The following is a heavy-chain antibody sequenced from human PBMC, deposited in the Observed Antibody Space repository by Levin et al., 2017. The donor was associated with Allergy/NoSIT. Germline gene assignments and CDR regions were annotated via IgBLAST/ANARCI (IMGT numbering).Heavy chain of an antibody. CDR2: ISWNSGSI. V-gene: IGHV3-9*01. Sequence: PGGSLRLSCAVSGFTFDDYVMHWVRQAPGKGLQWVSSISWNSGSIDYADSVKGRFTIYRDNAKNSLYLQMNSLRAEDTALYYCAKGMYYYDSSGYSTKSNYFDYWGQGTLVTVSS. CDR3: AKGMYYYDSSGYSTKSNYFDY. D-gene: IGHD3-22*01. CDR1: GFTFDDYV. J-gene: IGHJ4*02.